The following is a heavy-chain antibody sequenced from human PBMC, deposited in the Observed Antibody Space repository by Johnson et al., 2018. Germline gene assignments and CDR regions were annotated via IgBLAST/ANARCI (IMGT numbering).Heavy chain of an antibody. CDR2: ISWNSGNI. V-gene: IGHV3-9*01. D-gene: IGHD3-3*01. J-gene: IGHJ1*01. Sequence: VQLVESGGGLVKPGGSLRLSCAASGFTFDDHTMHWVRQAPGKGLEWVSSISWNSGNIDYVDSVKGRFTISRDNAKNSLYLQMNSLRAEDTALYYCAKAPVGWLGEGAEYFQHWGQGTLVTVSS. CDR1: GFTFDDHT. CDR3: AKAPVGWLGEGAEYFQH.